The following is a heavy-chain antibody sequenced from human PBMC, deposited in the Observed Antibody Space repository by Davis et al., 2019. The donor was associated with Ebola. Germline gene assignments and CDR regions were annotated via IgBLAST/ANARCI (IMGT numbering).Heavy chain of an antibody. Sequence: PSETLSLTCTVSGGSISSGGHYWSWIRQHPGKGLEWIGYIYYRGSTNYNPSLKSRVTILVDTSKNQFSLKLSSVTAADTAVYFWARDDKGPFDYWGQGTLVTVSS. CDR2: IYYRGST. V-gene: IGHV4-31*03. CDR3: ARDDKGPFDY. CDR1: GGSISSGGHY. J-gene: IGHJ4*02.